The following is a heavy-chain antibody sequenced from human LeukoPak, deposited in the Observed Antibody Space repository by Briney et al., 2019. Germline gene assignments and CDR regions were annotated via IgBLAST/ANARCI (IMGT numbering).Heavy chain of an antibody. J-gene: IGHJ4*02. V-gene: IGHV1-18*01. CDR1: GYTFTSYD. D-gene: IGHD1-7*01. CDR2: ISAYNGNT. Sequence: ASVKVSCKASGYTFTSYDINWVRQATGQGLEWMGWISAYNGNTNYAQKLQGRVTMTTDTSTSTAYKQLRSLRSDDTAVYYCTRATGTTHFDYWGQGTLVTVSS. CDR3: TRATGTTHFDY.